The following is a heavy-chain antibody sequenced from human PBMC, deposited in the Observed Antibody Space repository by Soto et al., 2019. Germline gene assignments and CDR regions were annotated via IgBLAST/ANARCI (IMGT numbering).Heavy chain of an antibody. CDR3: ARDQRSIVVVPATDYFDY. V-gene: IGHV4-34*01. CDR1: GGSIRGYY. CDR2: INHSGST. D-gene: IGHD2-2*01. J-gene: IGHJ4*02. Sequence: PSETLSLTCTVSGGSIRGYYWSGIRQPPGRGLEWIGEINHSGSTNYNPSLKSRVTISVDTSKNQFSLKLSSVTAADTAVYYCARDQRSIVVVPATDYFDYWGQGTLVTVSS.